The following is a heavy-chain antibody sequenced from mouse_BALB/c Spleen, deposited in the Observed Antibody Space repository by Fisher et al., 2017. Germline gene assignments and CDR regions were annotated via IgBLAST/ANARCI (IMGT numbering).Heavy chain of an antibody. D-gene: IGHD1-1*01. Sequence: KFKGKAILTVDKSSSTAYMQLSSLTSEDSAVYYCARSSYYAMDYWGQGTSVTVSS. J-gene: IGHJ4*01. V-gene: IGHV1-64*01. CDR3: ARSSYYAMDY.